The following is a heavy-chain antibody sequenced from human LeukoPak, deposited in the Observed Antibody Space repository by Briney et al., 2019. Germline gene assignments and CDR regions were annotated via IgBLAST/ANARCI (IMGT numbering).Heavy chain of an antibody. Sequence: GGSLRLSCAASGFSFSDYYMTWIRQAPGKGLEWISNINRNSYTMYYADSVKGRFTISRDTANNSLYLQMNSLRVEDTAVYYCAREMTGYTSSAVDYWGQGTLVTVSS. CDR1: GFSFSDYY. D-gene: IGHD6-13*01. V-gene: IGHV3-11*04. CDR2: INRNSYTM. CDR3: AREMTGYTSSAVDY. J-gene: IGHJ4*02.